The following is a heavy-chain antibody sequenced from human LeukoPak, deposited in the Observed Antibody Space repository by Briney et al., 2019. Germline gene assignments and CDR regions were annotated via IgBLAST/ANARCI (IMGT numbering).Heavy chain of an antibody. V-gene: IGHV2-5*02. CDR2: IYWDDDK. CDR1: GFSPSTSGVG. D-gene: IGHD3-10*01. J-gene: IGHJ4*02. Sequence: SGPTLVNPTQTLTLTCTFSGFSPSTSGVGVGWIRQPPGKALEWLALIYWDDDKRYSPSLKSRLTITKDTSKNQVVLTMTNMDPVDTATYYCAHRLHSGSGSYFDYWGQGTLVTVSS. CDR3: AHRLHSGSGSYFDY.